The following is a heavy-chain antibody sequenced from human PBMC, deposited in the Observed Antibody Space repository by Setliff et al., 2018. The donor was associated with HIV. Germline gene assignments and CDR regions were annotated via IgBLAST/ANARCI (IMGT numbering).Heavy chain of an antibody. CDR2: IYYDGSA. CDR1: GGSVSDSNVY. CDR3: ARHVDGGLWNAYYYYGLDV. J-gene: IGHJ6*02. V-gene: IGHV4-39*01. Sequence: SETLSLTCSVSGGSVSDSNVYWNWIRQSPGKGLEWIGNIYYDGSAYYNPSLKSRVTRLIDTSTNQFSLKLSSVTASGTAVYYCARHVDGGLWNAYYYYGLDVWGQGTAVSVSS. D-gene: IGHD3-3*01.